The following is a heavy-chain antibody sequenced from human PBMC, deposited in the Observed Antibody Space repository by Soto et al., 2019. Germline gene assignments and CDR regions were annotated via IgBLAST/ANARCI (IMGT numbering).Heavy chain of an antibody. CDR2: VGTAGDT. D-gene: IGHD3-3*01. V-gene: IGHV3-13*01. Sequence: EVQLVESGGGLVQPGGSLRLSCAASGFTFSTYDMHWVRQGPGGRLEWVSGVGTAGDTYYPDSVKGRFTISRENAKNCLYLQMNSLRGGDTAVYYCPRGIPAVGGGDAFDIWGQGTRVTVSS. J-gene: IGHJ3*02. CDR1: GFTFSTYD. CDR3: PRGIPAVGGGDAFDI.